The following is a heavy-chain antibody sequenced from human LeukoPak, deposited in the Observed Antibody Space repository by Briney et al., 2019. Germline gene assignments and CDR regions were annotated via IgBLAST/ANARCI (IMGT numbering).Heavy chain of an antibody. J-gene: IGHJ4*02. CDR1: GYTFTSYD. D-gene: IGHD5-18*01. CDR2: MNPNSGNT. V-gene: IGHV1-8*01. Sequence: ASVKVSCKASGYTFTSYDINWVRQATGQGLEWMGWMNPNSGNTNYAQKLQGRVTMTTDTSTSTAYMELRSLRSDDTAVYYCASGYSYGYYFDYWGQGTLVTVSS. CDR3: ASGYSYGYYFDY.